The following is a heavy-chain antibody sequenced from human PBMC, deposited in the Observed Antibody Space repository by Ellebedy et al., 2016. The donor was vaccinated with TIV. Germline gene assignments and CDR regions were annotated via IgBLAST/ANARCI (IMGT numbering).Heavy chain of an antibody. J-gene: IGHJ4*02. CDR3: ARGQAVAGSHFDY. V-gene: IGHV3-11*06. Sequence: GESLKISCAASGFSFSDYYMSWIRHVPGTGLEWLSYISSSGSDTNYADSVKGRFTISRDNAKNSLYLEMNSLKVEDTAVYYCARGQAVAGSHFDYWGQGTLVTVSS. D-gene: IGHD6-19*01. CDR2: ISSSGSDT. CDR1: GFSFSDYY.